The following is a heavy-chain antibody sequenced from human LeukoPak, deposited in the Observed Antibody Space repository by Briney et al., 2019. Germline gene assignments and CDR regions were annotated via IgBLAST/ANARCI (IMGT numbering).Heavy chain of an antibody. V-gene: IGHV4-34*01. D-gene: IGHD3-22*01. CDR3: ARGGRLFLPY. CDR2: INHSGNT. J-gene: IGHJ4*02. Sequence: SETLSLTCAVDGGSFSGYYWNWIRQSPGKGLEWIGEINHSGNTNYNPSLKSRVTISVDTSKNQFSLKLSSVTAADTAVYYCARGGRLFLPYWGQGTLVTVSS. CDR1: GGSFSGYY.